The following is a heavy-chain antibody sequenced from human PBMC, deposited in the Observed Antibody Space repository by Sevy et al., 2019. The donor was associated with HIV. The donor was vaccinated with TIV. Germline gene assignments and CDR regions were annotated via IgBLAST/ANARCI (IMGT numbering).Heavy chain of an antibody. CDR1: GFTFSSYS. CDR2: ISSSSSYI. V-gene: IGHV3-21*01. D-gene: IGHD6-19*01. CDR3: ASMGVSVAGPS. J-gene: IGHJ4*02. Sequence: GGSLRLSCAASGFTFSSYSMNWVRQAPGKGLEWVSSISSSSSYIYYADSVKGRFPISRDNAKNSLYLQMNSLRAEETAVYYCASMGVSVAGPSWGQGTLVTVSS.